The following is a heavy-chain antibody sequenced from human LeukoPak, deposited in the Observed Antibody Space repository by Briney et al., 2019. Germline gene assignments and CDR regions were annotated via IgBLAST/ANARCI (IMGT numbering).Heavy chain of an antibody. V-gene: IGHV3-23*01. D-gene: IGHD2-2*01. CDR2: IGGSGSST. CDR3: AKDWVVVSAALLRGWGRTMDV. J-gene: IGHJ6*02. CDR1: GFTFSGYG. Sequence: GGSLRLSCAASGFTFSGYGMRWVRQAPGKGLEWVSAIGGSGSSTYYADSVKGRFTISRDNSRNTLFLQMNILRDEDTAIYYCAKDWVVVSAALLRGWGRTMDVWGQGTTVTVSS.